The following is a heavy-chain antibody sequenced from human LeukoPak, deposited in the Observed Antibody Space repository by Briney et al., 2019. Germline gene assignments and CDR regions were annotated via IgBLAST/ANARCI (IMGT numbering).Heavy chain of an antibody. D-gene: IGHD5-18*01. V-gene: IGHV1-46*01. CDR3: ARGIEQLWLQNWFDP. CDR1: GYTFTSYF. CDR2: INPSGGST. Sequence: ASVTVSCKASGYTFTSYFMHWVRQAPGQGREWMGIINPSGGSTSYAQKFQGRVTMTRDTSTSTVYMELSSLRSEDTAVYYCARGIEQLWLQNWFDPWGQGTLVTVSS. J-gene: IGHJ5*02.